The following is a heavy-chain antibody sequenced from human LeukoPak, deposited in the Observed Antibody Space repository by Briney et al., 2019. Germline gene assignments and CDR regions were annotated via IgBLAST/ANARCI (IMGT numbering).Heavy chain of an antibody. D-gene: IGHD6-19*01. Sequence: GGSLRLSCAASGFTFSSYEMNWVRQAPGKGLEWVANIKQDGSEKYYVDSVKGRFTISRDNAKNSLYLQMNSLRAEDTAVYYCARDSSGWYSDYWGQGTLVTVSS. CDR3: ARDSSGWYSDY. V-gene: IGHV3-7*01. CDR2: IKQDGSEK. J-gene: IGHJ4*02. CDR1: GFTFSSYE.